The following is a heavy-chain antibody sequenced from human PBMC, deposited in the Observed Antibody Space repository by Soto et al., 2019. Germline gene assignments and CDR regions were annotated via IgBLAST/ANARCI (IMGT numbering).Heavy chain of an antibody. D-gene: IGHD1-7*01. CDR2: IYYSGST. CDR3: ARYTGDNWNYDPYFDY. CDR1: GGSIXSYY. Sequence: SETLSLTCSVSGGSIXSYYWSSIRQRRGKGLEWIGYIYYSGSTNYNPSLKSRVTISVDTSKNQFSLKLSSVTAADTAVYYCARYTGDNWNYDPYFDYWGQGTLVTVSS. J-gene: IGHJ4*02. V-gene: IGHV4-59*01.